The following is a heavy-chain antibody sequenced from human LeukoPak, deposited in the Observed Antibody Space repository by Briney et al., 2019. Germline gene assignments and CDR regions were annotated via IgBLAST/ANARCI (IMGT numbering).Heavy chain of an antibody. D-gene: IGHD2-2*01. CDR3: AKDLDSYCSSTSCSDAFDI. CDR1: GFTFSSYA. CDR2: ISGSGGST. Sequence: GGSLRLSCAASGFTFSSYAMSWVRQAPGKGLEWVSAISGSGGSTYYADSVKGRFTISRDNSKNTLYLQMNSLRAEDTALYYCAKDLDSYCSSTSCSDAFDIWGQGTMVTVSS. J-gene: IGHJ3*02. V-gene: IGHV3-23*01.